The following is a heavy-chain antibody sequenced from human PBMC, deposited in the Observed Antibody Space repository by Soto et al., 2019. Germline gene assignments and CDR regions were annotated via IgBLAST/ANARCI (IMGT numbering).Heavy chain of an antibody. CDR3: AIGVQYTSGWYDLDF. CDR1: GFTFSSYG. CDR2: ISYDGSNK. D-gene: IGHD6-19*01. V-gene: IGHV3-30*03. J-gene: IGHJ4*02. Sequence: QVQLVESGGGVVQPGRSLRLSCTASGFTFSSYGMHWVRQAPGKGLEWVAVISYDGSNKYYADSVKGRFTISRDNSKNTLYLQMNSLRAEDTAVYYCAIGVQYTSGWYDLDFWGQGTLVTVSS.